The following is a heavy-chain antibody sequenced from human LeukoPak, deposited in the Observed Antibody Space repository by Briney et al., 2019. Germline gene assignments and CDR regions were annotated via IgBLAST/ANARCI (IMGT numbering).Heavy chain of an antibody. D-gene: IGHD3-10*01. Sequence: PGGSLRLSCAASGFTFSNYYMSWIRQAPGKGLVWVSYISSRSSNKEYADSVKGRFTISRDNSKNSLFLQMDSLRAEDSAIYYCARDGERTFDIWGQGTMVTVSS. CDR2: ISSRSSNK. J-gene: IGHJ3*02. V-gene: IGHV3-11*04. CDR3: ARDGERTFDI. CDR1: GFTFSNYY.